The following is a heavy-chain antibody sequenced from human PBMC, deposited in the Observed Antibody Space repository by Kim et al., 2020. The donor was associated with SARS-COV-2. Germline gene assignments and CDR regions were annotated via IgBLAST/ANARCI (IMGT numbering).Heavy chain of an antibody. CDR3: AAGWFGHYYYDMDV. V-gene: IGHV4-59*08. CDR2: IYYSGST. D-gene: IGHD3-10*01. CDR1: GGSISSYY. J-gene: IGHJ6*02. Sequence: SETLSLTCTVSGGSISSYYWSWIRQPPGKGLEWIGYIYYSGSTNCNPSLKSRVTISVDTSKNQFSLKLSSVTAADTAVYYSAAGWFGHYYYDMDVWGQGTTVTVSS.